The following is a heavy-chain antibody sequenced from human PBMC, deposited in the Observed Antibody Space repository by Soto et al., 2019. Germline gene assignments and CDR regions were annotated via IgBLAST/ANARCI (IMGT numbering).Heavy chain of an antibody. CDR2: IYYSGST. CDR3: ARRHGLDIDAYY. CDR1: GGKISTYD. D-gene: IGHD3-10*01. J-gene: IGHJ4*02. V-gene: IGHV4-59*08. Sequence: SETLSLTSTVSGGKISTYDWSWIRQPPGRGLEYIGYIYYSGSTNYNPSLKSRVTISVDTSKNQLSLKLSSVTAADTAVYFCARRHGLDIDAYYWGQGILVTVSS.